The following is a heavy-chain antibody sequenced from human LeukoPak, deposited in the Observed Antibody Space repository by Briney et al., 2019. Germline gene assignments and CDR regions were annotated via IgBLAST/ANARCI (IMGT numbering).Heavy chain of an antibody. V-gene: IGHV3-9*01. CDR3: ARDLLRYSSSWYPPVEFDAFDI. J-gene: IGHJ3*02. D-gene: IGHD6-13*01. CDR1: GFTFDDYA. CDR2: LSWNSGSI. Sequence: GGSLRLSCAASGFTFDDYAMHWVRQAPGKGLEWVSGLSWNSGSIAYADSVEGRFTISRDNAKNSLYLQMNSLRAEDTAVYYCARDLLRYSSSWYPPVEFDAFDIWGQGTMVTVSS.